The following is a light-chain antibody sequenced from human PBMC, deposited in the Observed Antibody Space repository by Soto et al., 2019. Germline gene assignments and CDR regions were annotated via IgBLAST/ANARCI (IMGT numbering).Light chain of an antibody. Sequence: QSVLTQPASVSGSPGQSITISCTGTRSDVGGYKYVSWYQHHPGKAPQLLIYEVSNRFSGVSNRFSGSKSGNTASLTISGLQVEDEADYYCTSYTDRNTEIFGTGTKLTVL. V-gene: IGLV2-14*01. CDR1: RSDVGGYKY. CDR2: EVS. J-gene: IGLJ1*01. CDR3: TSYTDRNTEI.